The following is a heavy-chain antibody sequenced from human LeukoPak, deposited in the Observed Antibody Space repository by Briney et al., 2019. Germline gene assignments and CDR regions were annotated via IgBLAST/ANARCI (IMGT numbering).Heavy chain of an antibody. CDR3: ARARQPRIAAAGVDY. CDR2: INPNSGGT. Sequence: EASVKVSCKASGYTFTGYYMHWVREAPGQGLEWMGWINPNSGGTNYAQKVQGRVTITRDKSISTAYMELSRLRSEDTAVYYCARARQPRIAAAGVDYWGQGTLVTASS. V-gene: IGHV1-2*02. J-gene: IGHJ4*02. D-gene: IGHD6-13*01. CDR1: GYTFTGYY.